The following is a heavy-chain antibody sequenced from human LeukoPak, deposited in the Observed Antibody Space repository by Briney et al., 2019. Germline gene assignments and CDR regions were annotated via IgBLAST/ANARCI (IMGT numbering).Heavy chain of an antibody. V-gene: IGHV3-53*01. CDR3: ARGVEPLAANTLAY. CDR1: GFTFITND. CDR2: LYSDGNT. D-gene: IGHD1-14*01. J-gene: IGHJ4*02. Sequence: GGSLRLSCAASGFTFITNDMTWVRQAPGKGLEGVAVLYSDGNTKYADSVQGRFTISRDNSKNTLYLEMNSLSPDDTAVYYCARGVEPLAANTLAYWGQGTLVTVSS.